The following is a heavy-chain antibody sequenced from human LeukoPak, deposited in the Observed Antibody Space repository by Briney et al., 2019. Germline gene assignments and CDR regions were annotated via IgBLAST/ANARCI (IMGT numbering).Heavy chain of an antibody. V-gene: IGHV4-30-2*01. CDR2: IYHSGST. CDR1: GGSISSGGYY. J-gene: IGHJ4*02. CDR3: ARIEGDDSSGYYLSTLIDY. D-gene: IGHD3-22*01. Sequence: SETLSLTCTVSGGSISSGGYYWGWIRQPPGKGLEWIGYIYHSGSTYYNPSLKSRVIISVDRSKNQFSLKLSSVTAADTAVYYCARIEGDDSSGYYLSTLIDYWGQGTLVTVSS.